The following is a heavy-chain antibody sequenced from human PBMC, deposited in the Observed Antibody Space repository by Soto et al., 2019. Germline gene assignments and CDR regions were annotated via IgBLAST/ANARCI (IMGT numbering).Heavy chain of an antibody. CDR2: ISYDGSNK. CDR3: ARDAYCSSTSCYYYGMDV. CDR1: GFTFSSYA. J-gene: IGHJ6*02. V-gene: IGHV3-30-3*01. D-gene: IGHD2-2*01. Sequence: QVQLVESGGGVVQPGRSLRLSCAASGFTFSSYAMHWVRQAPGKGLEWVAVISYDGSNKYYADSVKGRFTISRDNSKNKLYLQMNSLRAEDTAVYYWARDAYCSSTSCYYYGMDVWGQGTTVTVSS.